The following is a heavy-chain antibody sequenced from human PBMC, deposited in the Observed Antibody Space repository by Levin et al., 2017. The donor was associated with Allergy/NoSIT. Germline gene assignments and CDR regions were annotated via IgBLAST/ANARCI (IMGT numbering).Heavy chain of an antibody. CDR1: GFTFSSYG. CDR3: AKDLRAKHYDFWSGYSLYYYYYGMDV. J-gene: IGHJ6*02. CDR2: ISYDGSNK. V-gene: IGHV3-30*18. D-gene: IGHD3-3*01. Sequence: PPGGSLRLSCAASGFTFSSYGMHWVRQAPGKGLEWVAVISYDGSNKYYADSVKGRFTISRDNSKNTLYLQMNSLRAEDTAVYYCAKDLRAKHYDFWSGYSLYYYYYGMDVWGQGTTVTVSS.